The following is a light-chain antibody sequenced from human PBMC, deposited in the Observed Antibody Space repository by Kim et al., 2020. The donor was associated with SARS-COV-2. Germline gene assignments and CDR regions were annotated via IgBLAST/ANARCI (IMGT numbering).Light chain of an antibody. V-gene: IGLV3-1*01. J-gene: IGLJ3*02. CDR3: QAWDSSAGV. CDR2: QDT. CDR1: GLGDKF. Sequence: VSPGQTATITCSGSGLGDKFAFWYQQKPCQSPVLVIYQDTRRPSGIPERFSGSNSGNTATLTISGTQAMDAADYYCQAWDSSAGVFGGGTQLTVL.